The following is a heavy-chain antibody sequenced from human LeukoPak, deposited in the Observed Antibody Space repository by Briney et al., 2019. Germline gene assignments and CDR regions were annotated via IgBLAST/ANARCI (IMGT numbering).Heavy chain of an antibody. Sequence: SQTLSLTCTVSGGSISSGDYYWSWIRQPPGTGLEWIGYIYYSGSTYYNPSLKSRVTISVDTSKNQFSLKLSSVTAADTAVYYCAKTQTYIAAAAAPFAYWGREPWSPSPQ. D-gene: IGHD6-13*01. CDR2: IYYSGST. V-gene: IGHV4-30-4*01. J-gene: IGHJ4*02. CDR3: AKTQTYIAAAAAPFAY. CDR1: GGSISSGDYY.